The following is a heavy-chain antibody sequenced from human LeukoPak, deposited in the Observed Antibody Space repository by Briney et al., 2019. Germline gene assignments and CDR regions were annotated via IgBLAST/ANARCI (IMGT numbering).Heavy chain of an antibody. CDR3: ARESRYYDSSGYQVAFDI. V-gene: IGHV4-31*03. D-gene: IGHD3-22*01. CDR1: GGSISSGGYY. J-gene: IGHJ3*02. Sequence: SETLSLTCTVSGGSISSGGYYWSWIRQHPGRGLEWIVYIYYSGSTYYNPSLKSRVTISVDTSKNQFSLKLSSVTAADTAVYYCARESRYYDSSGYQVAFDIWGQGTMVTVSS. CDR2: IYYSGST.